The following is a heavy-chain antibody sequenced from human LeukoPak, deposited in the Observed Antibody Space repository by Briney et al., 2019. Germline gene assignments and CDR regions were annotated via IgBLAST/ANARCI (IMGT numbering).Heavy chain of an antibody. V-gene: IGHV4-4*07. CDR2: IYTSGST. D-gene: IGHD1-26*01. CDR1: AGSISSYY. J-gene: IGHJ6*03. Sequence: SETLSLTCTVSAGSISSYYWSWIRQPAGKGLEWIGRIYTSGSTNYNPSLKSRVTISVDTSKNQFSLKLSSVTAADTAVYYCARGRGGSYLRSYYYYMDVWGKGTTVTVSS. CDR3: ARGRGGSYLRSYYYYMDV.